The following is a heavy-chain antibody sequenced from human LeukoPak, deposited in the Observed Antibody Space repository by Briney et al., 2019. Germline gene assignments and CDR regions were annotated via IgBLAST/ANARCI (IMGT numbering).Heavy chain of an antibody. Sequence: SETLSLTCAVSGYSISSGYYWGWIRQPPGKGLEWIGSIYHSGSTYYNPSLKSRVTISVDTSKNQFSLKLSSVTAADTAVYYCARDQLGEPTIFLAYWGQGTLVTVSS. CDR3: ARDQLGEPTIFLAY. D-gene: IGHD3-3*01. CDR1: GYSISSGYY. V-gene: IGHV4-38-2*02. CDR2: IYHSGST. J-gene: IGHJ4*02.